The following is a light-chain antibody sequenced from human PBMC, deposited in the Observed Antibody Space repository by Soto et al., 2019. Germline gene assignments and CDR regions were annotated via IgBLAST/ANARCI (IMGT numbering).Light chain of an antibody. CDR3: ATWDGSLPGEV. V-gene: IGLV1-51*01. CDR2: DNN. J-gene: IGLJ2*01. CDR1: SSNIGNNY. Sequence: QSVLTQSPSGSAALGQKVTISCSGSSSNIGNNYVSLYHQLPGTAPKLLIYDNNKRPSGIPDRFSGSKSGTSGTLDITGLQTGDEDDYYCATWDGSLPGEVFGGGTKLTVL.